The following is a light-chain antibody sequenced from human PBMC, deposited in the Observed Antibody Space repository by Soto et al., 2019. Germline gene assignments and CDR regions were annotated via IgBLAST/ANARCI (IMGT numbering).Light chain of an antibody. CDR1: QSVSSYY. CDR3: QQCGSSPWT. Sequence: IGLTQSPCTLSLSPGERATLSCRASQSVSSYYLAWYQQKPGQAPRLLIYAASSRATGIPDRFSGGGSGTDFTLTISRLEPEDFAVYYCQQCGSSPWTFGQGTKVDIK. V-gene: IGKV3-20*01. J-gene: IGKJ1*01. CDR2: AAS.